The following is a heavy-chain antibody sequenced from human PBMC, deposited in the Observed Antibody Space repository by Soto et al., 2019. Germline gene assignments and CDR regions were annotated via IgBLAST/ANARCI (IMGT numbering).Heavy chain of an antibody. J-gene: IGHJ6*02. D-gene: IGHD3-3*01. CDR2: INPNSGGT. CDR1: GYTFTGYY. Sequence: ASVKVSCKASGYTFTGYYMHWVRQAPGQGLEWMGWINPNSGGTNYAQKFQGWVTMTRDTSISTAYMELSRLRSDDTAVYYCARCRYVFWSAAYDGGDYYYGMDVWGQGTTVTVSS. V-gene: IGHV1-2*04. CDR3: ARCRYVFWSAAYDGGDYYYGMDV.